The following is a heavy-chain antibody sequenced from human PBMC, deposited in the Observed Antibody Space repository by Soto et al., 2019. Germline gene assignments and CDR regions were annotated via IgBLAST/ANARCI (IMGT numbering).Heavy chain of an antibody. CDR1: GFSLSNARMG. V-gene: IGHV2-26*01. D-gene: IGHD2-21*02. CDR3: ARIYCGGDCYPHLSYWYFDL. CDR2: IFSNDEK. Sequence: QVTLKESGPVLVKPTETLTLTCTVSGFSLSNARMGVSWIRQPPGKALEWLAHIFSNDEKSYSTSLKSRLTSSKDTAKSQVVLTMTNMDPVDTATYYCARIYCGGDCYPHLSYWYFDLWGRGTLVTVSS. J-gene: IGHJ2*01.